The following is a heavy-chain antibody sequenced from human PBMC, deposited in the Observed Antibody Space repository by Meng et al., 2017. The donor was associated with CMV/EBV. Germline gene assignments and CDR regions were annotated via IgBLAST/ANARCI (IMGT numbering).Heavy chain of an antibody. Sequence: SETLSLTCTVSGGSISSYYWSWIRQPPGKGLEWIGYIYYSGSTNYNPSLKSRVTISVDTSKNQFSLKLSSVTAADTAVYYCARVAGGASWFDPWGQGTLVTVSS. D-gene: IGHD3-10*01. J-gene: IGHJ5*02. V-gene: IGHV4-59*01. CDR3: ARVAGGASWFDP. CDR2: IYYSGST. CDR1: GGSISSYY.